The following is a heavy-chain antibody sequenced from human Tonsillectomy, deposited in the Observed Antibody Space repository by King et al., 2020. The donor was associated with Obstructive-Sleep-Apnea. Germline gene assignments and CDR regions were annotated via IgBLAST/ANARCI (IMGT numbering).Heavy chain of an antibody. D-gene: IGHD5-18*01. CDR2: IYYSGST. CDR1: GGSISSSSY. CDR3: ARSDRDIAMGLFDY. Sequence: QLQESGPGLVKSSETLSLTCTVSGGSISSSSYWGWIRQPPGKGLEWIGHIYYSGSTYYNPSLKSRVTISVDTSTNQFSLELNSVTAADTAVYYCARSDRDIAMGLFDYWGQGTLVTVSS. J-gene: IGHJ4*02. V-gene: IGHV4-39*07.